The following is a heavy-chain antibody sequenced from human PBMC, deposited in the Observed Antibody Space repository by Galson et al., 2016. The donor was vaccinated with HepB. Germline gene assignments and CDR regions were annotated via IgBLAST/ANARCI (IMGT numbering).Heavy chain of an antibody. D-gene: IGHD3-22*01. Sequence: SVKVSCKASGYTFTSYGISWVRQAPGQGLEWMGWISTYNGNTNYAQKFRGRVPMTTDTSTSTAYMELRSLRSDDTAVYFCARRARSAFYFSSGNYYGGFDHWGQGTLVTVSS. CDR1: GYTFTSYG. V-gene: IGHV1-18*04. CDR3: ARRARSAFYFSSGNYYGGFDH. J-gene: IGHJ5*02. CDR2: ISTYNGNT.